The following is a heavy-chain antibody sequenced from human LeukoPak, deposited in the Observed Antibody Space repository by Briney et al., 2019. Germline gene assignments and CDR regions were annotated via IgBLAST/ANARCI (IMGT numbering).Heavy chain of an antibody. Sequence: SETLSLTCTVSGGSISSSSYYWGWIRQPPGKGLEWIGSIYYSGSTYYNPSLKSRVTISVDTSKNQFSLKLSSVTAADTAVYYCARDKVAVAGTGDYWGRGTLVTVSS. CDR3: ARDKVAVAGTGDY. V-gene: IGHV4-39*07. CDR2: IYYSGST. CDR1: GGSISSSSYY. J-gene: IGHJ4*02. D-gene: IGHD6-19*01.